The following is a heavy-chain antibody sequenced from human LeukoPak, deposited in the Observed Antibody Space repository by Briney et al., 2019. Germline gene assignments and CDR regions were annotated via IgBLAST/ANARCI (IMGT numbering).Heavy chain of an antibody. Sequence: ASVKVSCKASGGTFSSYAISWVRRAPGQGLEWMGGIIPIFGTANYAQKFQGRVTITADESTSTAYMELSSLRSEDTAVYYCAINPLPNDYYDSSGPYYYYGMDVWGQGTTVTVSS. CDR2: IIPIFGTA. CDR3: AINPLPNDYYDSSGPYYYYGMDV. V-gene: IGHV1-69*13. D-gene: IGHD3-22*01. CDR1: GGTFSSYA. J-gene: IGHJ6*02.